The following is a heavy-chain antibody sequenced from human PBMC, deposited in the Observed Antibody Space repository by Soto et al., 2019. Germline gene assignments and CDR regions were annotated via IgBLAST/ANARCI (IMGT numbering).Heavy chain of an antibody. CDR1: GFNFSTDS. CDR2: ISPDSSYK. Sequence: DLEESGGGAVQPGRSLTLSCATSGFNFSTDSMHWVRRAPGKGLEWVAVISPDSSYKHTADSVKGRFTVSRDNSKTTLFLQLSSLSTDDTAVSSCTKDYGGYYPRPYWYFHVWARGTLVSVSS. D-gene: IGHD3-22*01. J-gene: IGHJ2*01. CDR3: TKDYGGYYPRPYWYFHV. V-gene: IGHV3-30*18.